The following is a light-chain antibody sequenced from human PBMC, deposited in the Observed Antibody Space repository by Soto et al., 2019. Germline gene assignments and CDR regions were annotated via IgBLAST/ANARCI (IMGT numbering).Light chain of an antibody. V-gene: IGKV1-9*01. J-gene: IGKJ3*01. Sequence: DIQLTQSPFLLSASVGDRVTITCRASQGIRRYLAWYQQRPGKAPELLIYGASTLRTGVASRFSGSGSGTEFTLTISSLQPEDFATYFCQQLNIFPPLFTCVPGTKVDIK. CDR2: GAS. CDR3: QQLNIFPPLFT. CDR1: QGIRRY.